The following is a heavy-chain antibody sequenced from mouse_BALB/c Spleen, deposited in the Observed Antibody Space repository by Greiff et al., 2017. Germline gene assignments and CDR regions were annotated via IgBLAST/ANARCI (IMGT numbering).Heavy chain of an antibody. D-gene: IGHD1-1*01. CDR1: GYSITSGYY. J-gene: IGHJ1*01. CDR2: ISYDGSN. V-gene: IGHV3-6*02. Sequence: EVQLVESGPGLVKPSQSLSLTCSVTGYSITSGYYWNWIRQFPGNKLEWMGYISYDGSNNYNPSLKNRISITRDTSKNQFFLKLNSVTTEDTATYYCARDRYYGSSLYGYFDVWGAGTTVTVSS. CDR3: ARDRYYGSSLYGYFDV.